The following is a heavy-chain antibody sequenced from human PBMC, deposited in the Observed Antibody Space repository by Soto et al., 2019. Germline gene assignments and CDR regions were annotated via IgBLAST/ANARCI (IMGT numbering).Heavy chain of an antibody. CDR3: ARGDYSDSSGLYFDY. D-gene: IGHD3-22*01. CDR2: VYYSGST. Sequence: QVQLQESGPGLVKPSETXSLICTVSGGSIXXXXXXXXXXXXXXXLEWIGYVYYSGSTNYNPSLKSRVTISVDTSKNQFSLKLSSVTAADTAVYHCARGDYSDSSGLYFDYWGQGTLVTVSS. J-gene: IGHJ4*02. CDR1: GGSIXXXX. V-gene: IGHV4-59*01.